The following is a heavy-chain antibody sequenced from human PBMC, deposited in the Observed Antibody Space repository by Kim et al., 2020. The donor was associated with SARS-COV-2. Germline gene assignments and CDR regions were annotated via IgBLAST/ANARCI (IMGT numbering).Heavy chain of an antibody. J-gene: IGHJ3*02. D-gene: IGHD5-12*01. Sequence: AESVKSRITINPDTSKNQFSLLLNSVTPEDTAVYYCAASGYDETGAFDIWGQGTMVTVSS. CDR3: AASGYDETGAFDI. V-gene: IGHV6-1*01.